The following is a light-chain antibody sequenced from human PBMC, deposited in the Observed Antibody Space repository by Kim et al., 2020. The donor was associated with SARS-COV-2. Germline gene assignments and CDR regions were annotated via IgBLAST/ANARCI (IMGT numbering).Light chain of an antibody. Sequence: APGKTARITSGGNNIGSKSVRWYQQKPGQAPVLVIYYDSDRPSGIPERFSGSNSGNTATLTISRVEAGDEADYYCQVWDSSSDHWVFGGGTQLTVL. CDR2: YDS. CDR3: QVWDSSSDHWV. V-gene: IGLV3-21*04. CDR1: NIGSKS. J-gene: IGLJ3*02.